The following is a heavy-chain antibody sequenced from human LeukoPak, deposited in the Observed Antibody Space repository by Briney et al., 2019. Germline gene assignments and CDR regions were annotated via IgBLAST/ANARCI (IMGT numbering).Heavy chain of an antibody. J-gene: IGHJ4*02. CDR2: IPASGSNI. CDR1: GFPSSSYS. CDR3: VRVKGTYFDF. D-gene: IGHD1-1*01. Sequence: GGSLRLSCAASGFPSSSYSMNWVRQAPGKGLEWVSYIPASGSNIYYLDAVKGRFTVSRDNAMNSLFLQMNRPRAEDTAIYYCVRVKGTYFDFWGQGTLVTVSS. V-gene: IGHV3-48*01.